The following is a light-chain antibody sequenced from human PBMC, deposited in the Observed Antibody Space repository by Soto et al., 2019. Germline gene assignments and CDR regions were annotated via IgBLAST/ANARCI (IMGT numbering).Light chain of an antibody. CDR2: EGS. Sequence: QSVLTQPASVSGSPGQSITISCTGTSSDVGSSNLVSWYQQHPGKAPKLMIYEGSKRPSGVSDRFSGSKTGNTAYLTISGLQAEDEGDYYCCSYAGSSTWVFGGGTKLTVL. V-gene: IGLV2-23*01. CDR1: SSDVGSSNL. CDR3: CSYAGSSTWV. J-gene: IGLJ3*02.